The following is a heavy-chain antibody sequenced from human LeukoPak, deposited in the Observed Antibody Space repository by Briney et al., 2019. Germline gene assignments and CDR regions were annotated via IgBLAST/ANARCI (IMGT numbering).Heavy chain of an antibody. CDR1: GGSISSYY. CDR3: ASHCSSTSCYSGIDP. D-gene: IGHD2-2*02. Sequence: PSETLSLTCTVSGGSISSYYWSWIRQPPGKGLEWVGYIYYSGSTNYNPSLKSRVTISVDTSKNQFSLKLSSVTAADTAVYYCASHCSSTSCYSGIDPWGQGTLVTVSS. V-gene: IGHV4-59*01. J-gene: IGHJ5*02. CDR2: IYYSGST.